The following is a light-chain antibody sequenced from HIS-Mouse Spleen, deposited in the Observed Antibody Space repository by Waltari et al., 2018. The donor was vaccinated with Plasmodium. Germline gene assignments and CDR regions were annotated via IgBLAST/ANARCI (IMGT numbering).Light chain of an antibody. CDR3: QAWDSSTVV. CDR1: TLGDKY. CDR2: QDS. Sequence: SYELTQPPSVSVSPGQTASLPCSGDTLGDKYACWYQQKPAQSPVLVIYQDSKRPSGIPERFSGSNSGNTATLTISGTQAMDEADYYCQAWDSSTVVFGGGTKLTVL. J-gene: IGLJ2*01. V-gene: IGLV3-1*01.